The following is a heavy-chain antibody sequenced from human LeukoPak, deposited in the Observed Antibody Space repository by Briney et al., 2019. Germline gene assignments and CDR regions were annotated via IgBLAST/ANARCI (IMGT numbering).Heavy chain of an antibody. Sequence: SETLSLTCSVSGGSISSTSYHWGWIRQPPGKGLEWIGSINYSGRTYYNPSLKSRVTISVDTSKNQFSLKVRSVTAAGTAVYYCARHPLAGVTEMLAWFDPWGQGTLVIVSS. CDR3: ARHPLAGVTEMLAWFDP. D-gene: IGHD2-21*02. CDR1: GGSISSTSYH. J-gene: IGHJ5*02. CDR2: INYSGRT. V-gene: IGHV4-39*01.